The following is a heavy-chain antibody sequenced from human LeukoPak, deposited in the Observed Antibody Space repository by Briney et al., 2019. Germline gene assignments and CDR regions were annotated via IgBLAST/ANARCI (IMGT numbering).Heavy chain of an antibody. CDR2: FDPEDGET. CDR3: ATWGSSGWHDAFDI. Sequence: ASVTVSCKVSGYTLTELSMHWVRQAPGKGLEWMGGFDPEDGETIYAQKFQGGVTMTEDTSTDTAYMELSSLRSEDTAVYYCATWGSSGWHDAFDIWGQGTMVTVSS. V-gene: IGHV1-24*01. CDR1: GYTLTELS. D-gene: IGHD6-19*01. J-gene: IGHJ3*02.